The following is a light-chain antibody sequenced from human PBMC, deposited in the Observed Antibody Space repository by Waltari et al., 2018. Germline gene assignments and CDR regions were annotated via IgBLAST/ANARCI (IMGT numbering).Light chain of an antibody. CDR2: RAS. V-gene: IGKV1-33*01. Sequence: DIKMTQSPSSLSASVGDRVTSTCRASQDINNWLAWYQQKSGTAPKLLIYRASRLERGVPSRLSGGGSGTGFTLTITSLQPEDIGTYYCQQHDNPPFTFGPGTKVDIK. CDR1: QDINNW. CDR3: QQHDNPPFT. J-gene: IGKJ3*01.